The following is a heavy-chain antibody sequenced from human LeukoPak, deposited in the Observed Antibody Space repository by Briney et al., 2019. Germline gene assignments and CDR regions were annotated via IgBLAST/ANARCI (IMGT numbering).Heavy chain of an antibody. Sequence: ASVKVSCKASGYTFTSYDINWVRQATGQGLEWMGWMNPNSGNTGYAQKFQGRVTMTRNTSISTAYMELSSLRSEDTAVYYCARGDITMVEFDYWGQGTLVTVSS. V-gene: IGHV1-8*01. CDR3: ARGDITMVEFDY. J-gene: IGHJ4*02. D-gene: IGHD3-10*01. CDR1: GYTFTSYD. CDR2: MNPNSGNT.